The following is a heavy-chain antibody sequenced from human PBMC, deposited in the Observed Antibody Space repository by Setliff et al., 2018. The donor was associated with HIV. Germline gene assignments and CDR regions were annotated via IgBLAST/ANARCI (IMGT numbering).Heavy chain of an antibody. J-gene: IGHJ4*02. CDR1: GDSISSHY. CDR3: ARGGYCTSTTCYPFGY. CDR2: IYNSGTT. D-gene: IGHD2-2*01. Sequence: SETLSLTCTVSGDSISSHYWSWIRQPPGKGLEWIGSIYNSGTTDYNPSLKSRVTISVHTSKNQFSLKLNSVTAADTAMYYCARGGYCTSTTCYPFGYWGQGTLVTVSS. V-gene: IGHV4-59*11.